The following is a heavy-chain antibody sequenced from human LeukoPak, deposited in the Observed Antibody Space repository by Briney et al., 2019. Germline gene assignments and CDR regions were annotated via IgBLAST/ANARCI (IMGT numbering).Heavy chain of an antibody. Sequence: GRSLRLSCAASGFTFSSYGMHWVRQAPGKGLEWVAVIWYDGSNKYYADSVKGRFTISRHNSKNTLHLQMNSLRAEDSAVYYCARDSGIRRDSYGPWGVWGQGTLVTVSS. CDR1: GFTFSSYG. CDR3: ARDSGIRRDSYGPWGV. D-gene: IGHD5-24*01. J-gene: IGHJ4*02. V-gene: IGHV3-33*01. CDR2: IWYDGSNK.